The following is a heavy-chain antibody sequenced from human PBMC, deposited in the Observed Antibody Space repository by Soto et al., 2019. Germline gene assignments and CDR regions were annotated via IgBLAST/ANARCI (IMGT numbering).Heavy chain of an antibody. Sequence: EVQLVESGGGLVQPGGSLRLSCAASGFTFSSYYMHWVRQAPGKGLVWVSRISSDGSSTSYADSVKGRFTISRDNAKNTRYLQMNSLRAEDTAVYYCTNGVVGATPYGMDVWGQGTTVTVSS. CDR1: GFTFSSYY. CDR2: ISSDGSST. D-gene: IGHD1-26*01. V-gene: IGHV3-74*01. CDR3: TNGVVGATPYGMDV. J-gene: IGHJ6*02.